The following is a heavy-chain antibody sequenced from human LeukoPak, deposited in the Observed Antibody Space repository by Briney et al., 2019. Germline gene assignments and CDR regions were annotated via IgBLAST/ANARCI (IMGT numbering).Heavy chain of an antibody. CDR2: VSSSGSTI. CDR3: ARDVDSSNWFDP. CDR1: GFTISDYY. Sequence: GGSLRLSCAASGFTISDYYMSWIRQAPGKGLEWVSYVSSSGSTIYYADSVKGRFTISRDNAKNSLYLQMNSLRAEDTAVYYCARDVDSSNWFDPWGQGTLVTVSS. J-gene: IGHJ5*02. V-gene: IGHV3-11*04. D-gene: IGHD5-12*01.